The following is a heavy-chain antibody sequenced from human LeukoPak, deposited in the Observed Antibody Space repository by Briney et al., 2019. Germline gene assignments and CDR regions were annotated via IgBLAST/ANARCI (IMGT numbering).Heavy chain of an antibody. CDR3: ARDHGYVEMATIGY. D-gene: IGHD5-24*01. V-gene: IGHV7-4-1*02. CDR2: INTNTGNP. CDR1: GYTFSSYA. Sequence: GASVKVSCKASGYTFSSYAMDWVRQAPGQGLEWMGWINTNTGNPTYAQGFTGRFVFSLDTSVSTAYLQISSLKAEDTAFYYCARDHGYVEMATIGYWGQGTLVSVSS. J-gene: IGHJ4*02.